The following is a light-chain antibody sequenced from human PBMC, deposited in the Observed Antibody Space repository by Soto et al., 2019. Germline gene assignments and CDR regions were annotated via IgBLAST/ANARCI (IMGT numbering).Light chain of an antibody. CDR2: GAS. CDR1: QSINNN. CDR3: QQYNDWPLT. J-gene: IGKJ4*01. V-gene: IGKV3-15*01. Sequence: EIVMTQSPATLSVSPGERATLSCRASQSINNNLAWYQQKRGQGPRLLIYGASSRATGTPARLSGSGSGTVFTLTLSSLQSEDFAIYYCQQYNDWPLTFGGGTKVEIK.